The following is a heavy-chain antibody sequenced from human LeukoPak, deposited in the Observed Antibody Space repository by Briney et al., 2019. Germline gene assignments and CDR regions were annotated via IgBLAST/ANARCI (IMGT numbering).Heavy chain of an antibody. Sequence: PGGSLRLSCAASGFTFSFAAMTWVRQGPGKGLEWVSLISASGANTYYADSVRGRFTISRDDSKNTVYLRMNSLRADDTALYYCAKDIQGANWGQGTLVTVSS. CDR2: ISASGANT. D-gene: IGHD5-18*01. J-gene: IGHJ4*02. CDR1: GFTFSFAA. V-gene: IGHV3-23*01. CDR3: AKDIQGAN.